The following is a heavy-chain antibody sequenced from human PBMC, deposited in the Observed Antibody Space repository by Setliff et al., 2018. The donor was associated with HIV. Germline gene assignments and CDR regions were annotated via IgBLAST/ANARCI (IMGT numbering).Heavy chain of an antibody. Sequence: GGSLRLSCAASGFTFSSYEMNWVRQAPGKGLEWVSTTTYYADSVKGRFTISRDNAKNSLYLQMNSLRAEDTAVYYCARDDVPRDFDIWGQGTMVTVSS. V-gene: IGHV3-48*03. CDR1: GFTFSSYE. CDR3: ARDDVPRDFDI. CDR2: TT. J-gene: IGHJ3*02.